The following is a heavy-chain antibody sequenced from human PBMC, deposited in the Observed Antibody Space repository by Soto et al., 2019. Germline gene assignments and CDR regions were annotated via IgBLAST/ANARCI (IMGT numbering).Heavy chain of an antibody. CDR1: GFTFSTYA. CDR2: TLGSGGST. V-gene: IGHV3-23*01. Sequence: EVHLLESGGGLVQPGGSLTLSCATSGFTFSTYAMNWVRQAPGKGLEWVSVTLGSGGSTYYADSVKGRFTISRDNSRNKLYRQMNSLRVEDTAVYYCLKDGSSGPTTPFWGQGTAFTVS. J-gene: IGHJ4*02. CDR3: LKDGSSGPTTPF. D-gene: IGHD3-10*01.